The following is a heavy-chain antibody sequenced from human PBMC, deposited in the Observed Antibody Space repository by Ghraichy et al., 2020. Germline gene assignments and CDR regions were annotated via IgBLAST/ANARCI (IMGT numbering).Heavy chain of an antibody. V-gene: IGHV2-26*01. D-gene: IGHD6-6*01. CDR3: ARIGVEYSSSSPYYYGMDV. J-gene: IGHJ6*02. CDR2: IFSNDEK. CDR1: GFSLSNARMG. Sequence: SGPTLVKPTETLTLTCTVSGFSLSNARMGVSWIRQPPGKALEWLAHIFSNDEKSYSTSLKSRLTISKDTSKSQVVLTMTNMDPVDTATYYCARIGVEYSSSSPYYYGMDVWGQGTTVTVSS.